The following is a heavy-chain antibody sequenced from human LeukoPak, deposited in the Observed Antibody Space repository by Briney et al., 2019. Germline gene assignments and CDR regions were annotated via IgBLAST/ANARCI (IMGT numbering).Heavy chain of an antibody. D-gene: IGHD1/OR15-1a*01. V-gene: IGHV3-72*01. CDR2: IRNKANSYTT. J-gene: IGHJ4*02. CDR1: GFTFSDHY. CDR3: TRVGGTLDY. Sequence: GGSLRLSCTASGFTFSDHYMDWVRQAPGKGLEWVGRIRNKANSYTTEYAASVKGRFTISRDDSKNSLYLQMNSLKTEDTAVYYCTRVGGTLDYWGQGTLVTVSS.